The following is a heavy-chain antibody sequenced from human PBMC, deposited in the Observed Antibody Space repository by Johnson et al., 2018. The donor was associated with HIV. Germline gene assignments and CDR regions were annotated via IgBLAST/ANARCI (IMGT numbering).Heavy chain of an antibody. Sequence: MLLVESGGGLVQPGGSLRLSCAASGFTVNSNYINWVRQAPGKGLECVSGIYSGGRTYYADSVKGRFTISRDTSKKMLYLQMNSLRVDDTAVYYCAKTGGGAALDSWGQGTMVTVSS. J-gene: IGHJ3*02. D-gene: IGHD3-16*01. V-gene: IGHV3-66*01. CDR1: GFTVNSNY. CDR2: IYSGGRT. CDR3: AKTGGGAALDS.